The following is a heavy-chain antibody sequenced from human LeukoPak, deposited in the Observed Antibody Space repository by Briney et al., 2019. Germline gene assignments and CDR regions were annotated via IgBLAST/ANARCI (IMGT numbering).Heavy chain of an antibody. Sequence: PGGSLRLSCAASGFTFSSYGMHWVRQAPGKGLEWVAVISYDGSNKYYADSVKGRFTISRDNSKNTLYLQMNSPRAEDTAVYYCAKDLNRYYDFWSGPKSYYYGMDVWGQGTTVTVSS. CDR3: AKDLNRYYDFWSGPKSYYYGMDV. V-gene: IGHV3-30*18. CDR2: ISYDGSNK. CDR1: GFTFSSYG. J-gene: IGHJ6*02. D-gene: IGHD3-3*01.